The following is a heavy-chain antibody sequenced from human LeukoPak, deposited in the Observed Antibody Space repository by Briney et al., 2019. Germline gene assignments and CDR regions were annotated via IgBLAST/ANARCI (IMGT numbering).Heavy chain of an antibody. CDR1: GGSFSGYY. D-gene: IGHD6-6*01. CDR3: ARGNSSSSLDY. CDR2: INHSGST. V-gene: IGHV4-34*01. J-gene: IGHJ4*02. Sequence: SETLSLTCVVYGGSFSGYYWSWIRQPPGKGLEWIGEINHSGSTNYNPSLKSRVTISVDTSKNQFSLKLSSVTAADTAVYYCARGNSSSSLDYWGQGTLVTVSS.